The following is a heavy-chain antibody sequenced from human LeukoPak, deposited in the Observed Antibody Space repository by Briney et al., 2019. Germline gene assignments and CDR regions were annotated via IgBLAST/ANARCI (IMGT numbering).Heavy chain of an antibody. J-gene: IGHJ6*02. Sequence: SETLSLTCSVSGGSITSSSHYWGWIRQSPEKGLEWIGYIYYSGSTNYNPSLKSRVTISVDTSKNQFSLKPSSVTAADTAVYYCARAYYDILTAQAYYYGMDVWGQGTTVTVSS. CDR3: ARAYYDILTAQAYYYGMDV. V-gene: IGHV4-61*05. CDR2: IYYSGST. D-gene: IGHD3-9*01. CDR1: GGSITSSSHY.